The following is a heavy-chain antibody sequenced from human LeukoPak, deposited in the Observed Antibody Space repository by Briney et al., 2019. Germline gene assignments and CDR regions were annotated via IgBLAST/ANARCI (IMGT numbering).Heavy chain of an antibody. CDR1: GGTFSSYA. J-gene: IGHJ3*02. CDR2: IIPIFGTA. D-gene: IGHD7-27*01. Sequence: ASVKVSCKASGGTFSSYAISWVRQAPGQGLEWMGGIIPIFGTANYAQKFQGRVTITRNTSISTAYMELSSLRSEDTAVYYCARGRTENWVDAFDIWGQGTMVTVSS. CDR3: ARGRTENWVDAFDI. V-gene: IGHV1-69*05.